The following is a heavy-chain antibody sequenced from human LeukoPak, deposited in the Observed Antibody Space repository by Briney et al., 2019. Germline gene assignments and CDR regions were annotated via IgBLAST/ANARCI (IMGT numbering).Heavy chain of an antibody. V-gene: IGHV3-21*01. CDR2: ISSSSSYI. J-gene: IGHJ4*02. Sequence: GGSLRLSCAASGFTFSSYSMNWVRQAPGKGLEWVSSISSSSSYIYYADSVKGRFTISRDNAKNSLYLQMNSLRAEDTAVYYCARVRSGSYDVGDYWGQGTLVTVSS. CDR1: GFTFSSYS. CDR3: ARVRSGSYDVGDY. D-gene: IGHD1-26*01.